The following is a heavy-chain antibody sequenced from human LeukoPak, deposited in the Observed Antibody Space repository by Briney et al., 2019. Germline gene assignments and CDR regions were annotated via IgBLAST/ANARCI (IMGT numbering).Heavy chain of an antibody. J-gene: IGHJ4*02. Sequence: KPSETLSLTCTVSGGSISSYYWSWIRQPPGKGLEWIGYIYKNGSTNYSPSLKSRVTISVDTSKNHFSLKLSPVTAADTAVYYCASDQNSNNWYYYWGQGTLVTVSS. D-gene: IGHD6-13*01. CDR2: IYKNGST. CDR3: ASDQNSNNWYYY. V-gene: IGHV4-59*01. CDR1: GGSISSYY.